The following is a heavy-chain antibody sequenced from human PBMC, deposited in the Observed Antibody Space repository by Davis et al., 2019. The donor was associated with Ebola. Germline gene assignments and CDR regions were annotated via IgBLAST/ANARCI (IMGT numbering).Heavy chain of an antibody. J-gene: IGHJ4*02. CDR2: TTSSGSYT. CDR1: GFDFSDSY. D-gene: IGHD6-13*01. V-gene: IGHV3-11*06. Sequence: PGGSLRLSCAASGFDFSDSYMTWVRQALGKGLEWISYTTSSGSYTNYADSVKGRFTMSRDNSKKSLYLQMNSLRAEDTAVYYCARVISVAAAGTADYWGQGTVVTVSS. CDR3: ARVISVAAAGTADY.